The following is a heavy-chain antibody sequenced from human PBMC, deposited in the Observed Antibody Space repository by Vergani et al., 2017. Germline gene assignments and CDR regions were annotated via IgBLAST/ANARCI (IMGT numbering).Heavy chain of an antibody. J-gene: IGHJ4*02. CDR2: TRNKANSYTT. CDR3: ARVGTGLGY. V-gene: IGHV3-72*01. CDR1: GFTFSDHY. Sequence: EVQLVESGGGLVQPGGSLRLSCAASGFTFSDHYMDWVRQAPGKGLEWVGRTRNKANSYTTEYAASVKGRFTISRDDSKNSLYLQMNSLKTEDTAVYYCARVGTGLGYWGQGTLVTVSS. D-gene: IGHD3-16*01.